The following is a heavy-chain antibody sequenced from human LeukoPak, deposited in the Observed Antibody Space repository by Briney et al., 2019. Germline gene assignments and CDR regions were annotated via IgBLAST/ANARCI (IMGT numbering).Heavy chain of an antibody. J-gene: IGHJ4*02. D-gene: IGHD4-17*01. V-gene: IGHV3-48*01. CDR1: GFTFSSYS. Sequence: GGSLRLSCAASGFTFSSYSMNSVRQAPGKGPEWISWITGSGTDIIYADSVKGRFTISRDNAKNSLYLQTNSLRAEDTAVYYCARDQDYGFTYWGQGTLVTVSS. CDR2: ITGSGTDI. CDR3: ARDQDYGFTY.